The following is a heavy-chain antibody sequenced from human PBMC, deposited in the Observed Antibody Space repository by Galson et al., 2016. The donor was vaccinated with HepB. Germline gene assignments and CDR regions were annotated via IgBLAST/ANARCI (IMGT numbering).Heavy chain of an antibody. D-gene: IGHD2-21*02. CDR1: GGSITRNHY. Sequence: SETLSLTCTVSGGSITRNHYWTWIRQPPGKGLEWIGDVYYSGSTSYNPSLKSRGTMSVDLSKNQFSLKLRSVTAADTAVYYCASTTRYCGSDKCWGDAFEIWGQGSVVTVSS. CDR3: ASTTRYCGSDKCWGDAFEI. CDR2: VYYSGST. J-gene: IGHJ3*02. V-gene: IGHV4-59*11.